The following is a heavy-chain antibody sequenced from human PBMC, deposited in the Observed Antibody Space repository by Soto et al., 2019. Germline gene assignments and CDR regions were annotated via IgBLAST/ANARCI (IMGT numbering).Heavy chain of an antibody. J-gene: IGHJ4*02. V-gene: IGHV4-34*01. D-gene: IGHD4-17*01. CDR1: GRSFSGYY. CDR2: INHSGST. CDR3: ARSYGGNSGTFDF. Sequence: QVQLQQWGAALLRPSEALSLTCAVYGRSFSGYYWSWIRQPPGKGLEWIGEINHSGSTTYNPSLKSRVTISVDTSNNHFSLKLSSVTAADTAVYYCARSYGGNSGTFDFWGQGTLVTVSS.